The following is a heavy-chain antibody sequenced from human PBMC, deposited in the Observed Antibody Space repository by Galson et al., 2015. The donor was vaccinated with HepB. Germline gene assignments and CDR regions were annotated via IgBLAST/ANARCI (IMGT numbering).Heavy chain of an antibody. CDR3: AKDQWSSHDAFDI. Sequence: SLRLSCAASGFTFSSYAMNWVRQAPGKGLEWVSAISGSGGSTYYADSVKGRFTISRDNSKNTLYLQMNSLRAEDTAVYYCAKDQWSSHDAFDIWGQGTMVTVSS. CDR1: GFTFSSYA. CDR2: ISGSGGST. V-gene: IGHV3-23*01. D-gene: IGHD6-13*01. J-gene: IGHJ3*02.